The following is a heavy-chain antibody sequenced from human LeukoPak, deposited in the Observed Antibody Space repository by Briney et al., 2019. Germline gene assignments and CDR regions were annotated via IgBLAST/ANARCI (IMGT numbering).Heavy chain of an antibody. CDR3: ARALAAAVIN. Sequence: SETLSLTCGVFGGSFSGHFSSWIRQSPGKGLEWIGEFTHRGSITSNPSLKSRAAMSVDASTNHFSLKLPSVTAADNGVYYCARALAAAVINWGQGTLVTVSS. D-gene: IGHD6-13*01. J-gene: IGHJ1*01. CDR2: FTHRGSI. CDR1: GGSFSGHF. V-gene: IGHV4-34*01.